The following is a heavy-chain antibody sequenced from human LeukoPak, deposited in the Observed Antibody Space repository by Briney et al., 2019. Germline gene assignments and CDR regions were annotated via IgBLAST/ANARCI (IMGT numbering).Heavy chain of an antibody. J-gene: IGHJ4*02. Sequence: GGSLRLPCAASGFTHRTNYMTWLRQAPGKGLEGVCVIYSGCSTYYADYVQGRLTISRDNSKNTLYLKMNSLRAEDTAVYYCARGNYYHSSVGYWGQGSLVTVSS. V-gene: IGHV3-66*01. CDR1: GFTHRTNY. CDR2: IYSGCST. D-gene: IGHD3-22*01. CDR3: ARGNYYHSSVGY.